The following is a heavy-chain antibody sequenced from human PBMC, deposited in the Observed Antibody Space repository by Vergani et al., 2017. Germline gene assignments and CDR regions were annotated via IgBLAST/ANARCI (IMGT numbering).Heavy chain of an antibody. CDR3: ARDCTSGGCPDNYGMDV. CDR2: IGSSGPYI. J-gene: IGHJ6*02. V-gene: IGHV3-21*02. CDR1: EFTFSDVW. Sequence: GQLVESGGGVVKPGGSLRLSCAASEFTFSDVWMSWVRQAPGKGLEWVAFIGSSGPYINYADSVKGRFIISRDNTNNSLFLQLRSLRAEDAAVYYCARDCTSGGCPDNYGMDVWVQGATVTVSS. D-gene: IGHD2-8*01.